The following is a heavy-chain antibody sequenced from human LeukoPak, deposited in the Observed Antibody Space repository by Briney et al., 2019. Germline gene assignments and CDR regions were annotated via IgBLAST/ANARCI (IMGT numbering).Heavy chain of an antibody. CDR3: AREKAARPLSPRPGAFDI. J-gene: IGHJ3*02. V-gene: IGHV4-61*02. CDR1: GGSISSGSYY. Sequence: SETLSLTCTVSGGSISSGSYYWSWIRQPAGKGLEWIGRIYSSGSTNYNPSLKSRVTISVDTSKNQFSLKLSSVTAADTAVYYCAREKAARPLSPRPGAFDIWGQGTMVTVSS. CDR2: IYSSGST. D-gene: IGHD6-6*01.